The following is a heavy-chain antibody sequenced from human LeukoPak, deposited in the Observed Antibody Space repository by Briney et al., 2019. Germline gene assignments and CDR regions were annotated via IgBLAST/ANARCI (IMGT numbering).Heavy chain of an antibody. J-gene: IGHJ4*02. CDR1: GYSFTNYY. Sequence: GESLKISCKGSGYSFTNYYIGWVRQMPGKGLEWMGIIHPRDSGTKYSPSFQGQVVISVDKSITTVYLQWNSLKTSDTAIYYCATGAATDTPGIYSPDYWGQGTLVTVSS. V-gene: IGHV5-51*01. CDR2: IHPRDSGT. CDR3: ATGAATDTPGIYSPDY. D-gene: IGHD6-13*01.